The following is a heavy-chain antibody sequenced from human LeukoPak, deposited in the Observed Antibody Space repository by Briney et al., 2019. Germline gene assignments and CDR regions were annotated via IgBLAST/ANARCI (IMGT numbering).Heavy chain of an antibody. Sequence: SETRSLTCTVSGDSISSSFYYWGWIRQPPGKGLEWIGRIYTSGSTNYNPSLKSRVTMSVDTSKNQLSLKLSSVTAADTAVYYCARAGRGYCYGGNCWPPYYYYMDVWGKGTTVTVSS. V-gene: IGHV4-39*07. J-gene: IGHJ6*03. CDR1: GDSISSSFYY. CDR2: IYTSGST. CDR3: ARAGRGYCYGGNCWPPYYYYMDV. D-gene: IGHD2-15*01.